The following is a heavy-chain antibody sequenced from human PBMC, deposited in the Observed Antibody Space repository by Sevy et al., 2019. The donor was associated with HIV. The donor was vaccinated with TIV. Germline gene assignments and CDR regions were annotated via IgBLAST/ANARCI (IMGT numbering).Heavy chain of an antibody. V-gene: IGHV3-23*01. D-gene: IGHD3-22*01. CDR2: ICGSGGST. J-gene: IGHJ3*02. CDR3: AKEYYYDSSGSVGAFDI. Sequence: VGSLRLSCAASGFTFSSYAMSWVRQAPGKGLEWVSAICGSGGSTYYADSVKGRFTISRDNSKNTLYLQMNSLRAEDTAVYYCAKEYYYDSSGSVGAFDIWGQGTMVTVSS. CDR1: GFTFSSYA.